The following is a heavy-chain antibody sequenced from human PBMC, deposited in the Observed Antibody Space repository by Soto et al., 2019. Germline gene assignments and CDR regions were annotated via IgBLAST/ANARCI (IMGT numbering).Heavy chain of an antibody. CDR1: GYTFTGHY. CDR3: ERGRSPYGY. J-gene: IGHJ4*02. Sequence: ASPKISCNASGYTFTGHYMHWVRQGPGRGLEWMGWINPNSGGTNYAQKFQGRVTMTRDTSISTAYMELSRLRSDDTAGYYCERGRSPYGYRGQGTLVTVPP. D-gene: IGHD1-26*01. V-gene: IGHV1-2*02. CDR2: INPNSGGT.